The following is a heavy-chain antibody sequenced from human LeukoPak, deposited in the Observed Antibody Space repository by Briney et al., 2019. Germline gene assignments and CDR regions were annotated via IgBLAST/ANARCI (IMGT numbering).Heavy chain of an antibody. D-gene: IGHD3-22*01. CDR1: GYSFTSYW. CDR3: ARGDYYDSSGYYPYFDY. V-gene: IGHV5-51*01. J-gene: IGHJ4*02. Sequence: RGESLKISCKGTGYSFTSYWIGWVRQMPGKGLEWMGIIYPGDSDTRYSPSFQGQVTISADKSISTAYLQWSSLKASDTAMYYCARGDYYDSSGYYPYFDYWGQGTLVTVSS. CDR2: IYPGDSDT.